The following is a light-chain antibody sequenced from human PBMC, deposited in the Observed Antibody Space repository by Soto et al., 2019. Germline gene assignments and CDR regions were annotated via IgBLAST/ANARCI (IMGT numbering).Light chain of an antibody. CDR3: QQYNTYSAT. CDR2: GAS. J-gene: IGKJ5*01. Sequence: DVQMTQSPSTLSASVGDRVTITCRASQNIVNWLAWYQQRPGKPPKILMYGASTLESGVPSRFSGSGSGTEFHLTLTDLQPGDFATYFCQQYNTYSATFGQGTRLDNK. CDR1: QNIVNW. V-gene: IGKV1-5*01.